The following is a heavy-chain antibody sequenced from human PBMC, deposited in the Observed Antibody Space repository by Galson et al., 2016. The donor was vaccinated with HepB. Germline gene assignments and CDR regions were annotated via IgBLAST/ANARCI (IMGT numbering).Heavy chain of an antibody. J-gene: IGHJ6*02. Sequence: SLRLSCAASGFIFSSYAMYWVRQAPGKGLEWVAVISSDGSNQYYADSVKGRFTVSSANSKNTLFLQMNTLRPDDTAMFFCARDRDRGCHWTGGKYYYYGIDVWGQGTTVTVS. CDR2: ISSDGSNQ. CDR1: GFIFSSYA. V-gene: IGHV3-30*04. D-gene: IGHD3/OR15-3a*01. CDR3: ARDRDRGCHWTGGKYYYYGIDV.